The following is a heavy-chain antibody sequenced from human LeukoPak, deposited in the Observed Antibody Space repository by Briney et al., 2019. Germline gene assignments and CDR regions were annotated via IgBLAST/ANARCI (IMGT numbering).Heavy chain of an antibody. J-gene: IGHJ4*02. CDR3: AKQLGYCSDGSCYFPY. CDR2: ISSSSSYI. Sequence: GGSLRLSCAASGFTFSSYSMNWVRQAPGKGLEWVSSISSSSSYIYYADSVKGRFTICRDNAKNPLYLQMNSLRAEDTAVYYCAKQLGYCSDGSCYFPYWGQGTLVTVSS. D-gene: IGHD2-15*01. V-gene: IGHV3-21*04. CDR1: GFTFSSYS.